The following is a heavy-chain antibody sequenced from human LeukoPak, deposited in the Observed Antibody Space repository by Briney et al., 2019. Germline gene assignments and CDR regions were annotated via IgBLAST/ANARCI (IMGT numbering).Heavy chain of an antibody. Sequence: PGGSLRLSCAASGFTFSTFWMSWVRQAPGKGLEWVAFIRYDGSNKYYADSVKGRFTISRDNSKNTLYLQMNSLRAEDTAVYYCATLGSGSYLNWFDPWGQGTLVTVSS. J-gene: IGHJ5*02. CDR1: GFTFSTFW. D-gene: IGHD1-26*01. CDR3: ATLGSGSYLNWFDP. CDR2: IRYDGSNK. V-gene: IGHV3-30*02.